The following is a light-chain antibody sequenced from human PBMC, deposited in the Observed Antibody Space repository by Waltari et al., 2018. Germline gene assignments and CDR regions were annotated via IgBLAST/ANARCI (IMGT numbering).Light chain of an antibody. CDR2: KVS. CDR1: QSLVHSDGNTY. J-gene: IGKJ3*01. Sequence: DVVMTQSPLSLPVTLGQPASISCRSSQSLVHSDGNTYLSWFQQRPGQSPRRIIYKVSNRDAGVPDRVSGSGSGTDFTLKISRVEAEDVGVFYCVQGTDWPFTFGPGTEVDFK. V-gene: IGKV2-30*02. CDR3: VQGTDWPFT.